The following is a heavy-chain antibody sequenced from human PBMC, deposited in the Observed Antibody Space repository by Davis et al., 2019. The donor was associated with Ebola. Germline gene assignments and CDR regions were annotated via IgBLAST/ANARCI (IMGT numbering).Heavy chain of an antibody. D-gene: IGHD5-12*01. CDR1: GYTFTGYY. CDR2: INPNSGGT. J-gene: IGHJ5*02. V-gene: IGHV1-2*02. Sequence: ASVKVSCKASGYTFTGYYMHWVRQAPGQGLEWMGWINPNSGGTNYAQKFQGRVTMTRDTSISTAYMELSRLRSDDTAVYYCARKAHRVRWLRSDQDWFDPWGQGTLVTVSS. CDR3: ARKAHRVRWLRSDQDWFDP.